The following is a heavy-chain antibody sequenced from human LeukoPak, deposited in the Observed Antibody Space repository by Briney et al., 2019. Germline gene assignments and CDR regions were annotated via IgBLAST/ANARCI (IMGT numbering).Heavy chain of an antibody. V-gene: IGHV3-23*01. D-gene: IGHD4-11*01. J-gene: IGHJ4*02. Sequence: GGSLRRSCAASGFTFSSYWMSWVRQAPGKGLEWVSAISGSGGSTYYADSVKGRFTISRDNSKNTLYLQMNSLRAEDTAVYYCAKRKFTVTYPEYYFDYWGQGTLVTVSS. CDR2: ISGSGGST. CDR1: GFTFSSYW. CDR3: AKRKFTVTYPEYYFDY.